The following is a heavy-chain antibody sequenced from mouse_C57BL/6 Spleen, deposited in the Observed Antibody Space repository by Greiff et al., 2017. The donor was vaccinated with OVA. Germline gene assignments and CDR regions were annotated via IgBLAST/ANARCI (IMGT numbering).Heavy chain of an antibody. V-gene: IGHV1-52*01. CDR1: GYPFTSYW. D-gene: IGHD1-1*01. CDR2: IDPSDSET. CDR3: ALYGSSYERYFDD. Sequence: QVHVKQPGAELVRPGSSVKLSCKASGYPFTSYWMHWVKQRPIQGLEWIGNIDPSDSETHYNQKFKDKATLTVDKSSSTAYMQLSSLTSEDSAVYYCALYGSSYERYFDDWGQGTTLTVSS. J-gene: IGHJ2*01.